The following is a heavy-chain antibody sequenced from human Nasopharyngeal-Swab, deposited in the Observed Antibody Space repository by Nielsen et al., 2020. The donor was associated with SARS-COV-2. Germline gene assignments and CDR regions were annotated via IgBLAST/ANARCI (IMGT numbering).Heavy chain of an antibody. Sequence: SQPLSLTCAISGDSVSSNSAAWNWIRQSPSRGLEWLGRTYYRSKWYNDYAVSVKSRITINPDTSKNQFSLQLNSVPPEDTAVYYCAKAGYYYDSSGYCIDYWGQGTLVTVSS. CDR1: GDSVSSNSAA. D-gene: IGHD3-22*01. J-gene: IGHJ4*02. V-gene: IGHV6-1*01. CDR2: TYYRSKWYN. CDR3: AKAGYYYDSSGYCIDY.